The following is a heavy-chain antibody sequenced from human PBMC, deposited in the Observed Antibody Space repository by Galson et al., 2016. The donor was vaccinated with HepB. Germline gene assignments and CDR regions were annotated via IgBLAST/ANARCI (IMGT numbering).Heavy chain of an antibody. V-gene: IGHV5-51*01. CDR1: GYSFTDYW. J-gene: IGHJ4*02. D-gene: IGHD1-26*01. Sequence: QSGAEVKKPGESLRISCKGSGYSFTDYWIGWVRQMPGKGLEWMGIIYPGDSHTRYSPSFQGQVTISADKSISTAYLQWSSLKASDTAIYYCARRLTHDPKSWDIDYWGQGTLVTVSS. CDR3: ARRLTHDPKSWDIDY. CDR2: IYPGDSHT.